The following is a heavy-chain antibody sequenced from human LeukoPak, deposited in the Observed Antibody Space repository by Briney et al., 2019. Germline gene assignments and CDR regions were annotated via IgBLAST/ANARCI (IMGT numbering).Heavy chain of an antibody. V-gene: IGHV1-8*01. J-gene: IGHJ4*02. Sequence: ASVKVSCKASGYTFTSYDINWVRQATGQGLEWMGWMNPKSGNTGYAQKFQGRVTMTRDTSISTAYMELGSLRSEDTAVYYCARGGYDSSGYYYYFDFWGQGTLVTVSS. CDR2: MNPKSGNT. D-gene: IGHD3-22*01. CDR3: ARGGYDSSGYYYYFDF. CDR1: GYTFTSYD.